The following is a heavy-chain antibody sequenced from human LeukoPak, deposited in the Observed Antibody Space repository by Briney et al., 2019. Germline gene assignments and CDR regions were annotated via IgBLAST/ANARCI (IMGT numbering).Heavy chain of an antibody. J-gene: IGHJ4*02. CDR1: GGSFSGYY. CDR3: ASDLERGGDDY. Sequence: SETLSLTCAVYGGSFSGYYWSWIRQPPGKGLEWIGEINHSGSTNYNPSLKSRVTISVDTSKNQSSLKLSSVTAADTAVYYCASDLERGGDDYWGQGTLVTVSS. D-gene: IGHD7-27*01. V-gene: IGHV4-34*01. CDR2: INHSGST.